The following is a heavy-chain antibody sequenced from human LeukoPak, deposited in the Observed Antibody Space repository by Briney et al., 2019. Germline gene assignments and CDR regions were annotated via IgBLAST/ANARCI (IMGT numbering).Heavy chain of an antibody. D-gene: IGHD2-21*01. CDR1: GGSFSGYY. Sequence: SETLSLTCAVYGGSFSGYYWSWIRQPAGKGLEWIGRIYTSGSTNYNPSLKSRVTISVDTSKNQFSLKLSSVTAADTAVYYCARYLHISAPFDVWGQGTLVTVSS. CDR2: IYTSGST. J-gene: IGHJ4*02. CDR3: ARYLHISAPFDV. V-gene: IGHV4-59*10.